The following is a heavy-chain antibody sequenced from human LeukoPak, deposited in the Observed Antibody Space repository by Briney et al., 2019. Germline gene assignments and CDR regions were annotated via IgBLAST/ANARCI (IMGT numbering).Heavy chain of an antibody. CDR2: INHSGST. D-gene: IGHD5-12*01. CDR1: GGSFSGYY. CDR3: ARGGYSGYDSRRVLGEFDP. Sequence: SETLSLTCAVYGGSFSGYYWSWIRQPPGKGLEWIGEINHSGSTNYNPSLKSRVTISVDTSKNQFSLKLSSVTAADTAVYYCARGGYSGYDSRRVLGEFDPWGQGTLVTVSS. J-gene: IGHJ5*02. V-gene: IGHV4-34*01.